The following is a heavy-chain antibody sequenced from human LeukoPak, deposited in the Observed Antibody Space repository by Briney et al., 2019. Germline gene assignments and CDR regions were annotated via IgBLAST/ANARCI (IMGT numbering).Heavy chain of an antibody. CDR1: GYTFTGYY. D-gene: IGHD3-16*02. CDR3: ARMGKKYDYVWGSYQVYYYYYYMDV. Sequence: ASVKVSCKASGYTFTGYYMHWVRQAPGQGLEWMGWINPNSGGTNYAQKFQGRVTMTRDTSISTAYMELSRLRSDDTAVYYCARMGKKYDYVWGSYQVYYYYYYMDVWGKGTTVTVSS. J-gene: IGHJ6*03. V-gene: IGHV1-2*02. CDR2: INPNSGGT.